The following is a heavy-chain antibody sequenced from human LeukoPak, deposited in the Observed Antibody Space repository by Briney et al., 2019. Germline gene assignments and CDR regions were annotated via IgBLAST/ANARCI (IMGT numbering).Heavy chain of an antibody. CDR2: ISGSGGST. J-gene: IGHJ4*02. D-gene: IGHD2-2*01. CDR1: GFTFSSYA. CDR3: AKVSSTSLRKTTFDY. V-gene: IGHV3-23*01. Sequence: GGSLRLSCAASGFTFSSYAMSWVRQAPGKGLEWASAISGSGGSTYYADSVKGRFTISRDNSKNTLYLQMNSLRAEDTAVYYCAKVSSTSLRKTTFDYWGQGTLVTVSS.